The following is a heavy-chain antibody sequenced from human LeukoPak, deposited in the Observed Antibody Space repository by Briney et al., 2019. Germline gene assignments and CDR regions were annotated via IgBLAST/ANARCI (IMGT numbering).Heavy chain of an antibody. CDR3: ARWRTARTGFDY. J-gene: IGHJ4*02. V-gene: IGHV4-39*01. CDR1: GGSISSSSSF. CDR2: VYYSGST. D-gene: IGHD3/OR15-3a*01. Sequence: SETLSLTCTVSGGSISSSSSFWAWIRQPPGKGLEWIANVYYSGSTHYNPSLKSRVSISLDTSKNQFSLRLTSVTAADTAVYYCARWRTARTGFDYWGQGTLVTVSS.